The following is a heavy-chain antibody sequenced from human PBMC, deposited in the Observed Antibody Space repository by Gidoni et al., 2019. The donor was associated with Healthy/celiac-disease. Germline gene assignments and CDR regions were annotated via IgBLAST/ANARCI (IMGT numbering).Heavy chain of an antibody. Sequence: QVQLVQSGAEVKKPGASVKVSCKASGYTFTSYYINWVRQATGQGLEWMGWMNPNSGNTGYAQKFQGRVTMTRNTSISTAYMELSSLRSEDTAVYYCARATRSWGAAAGNWFDPWGQGTLVTVSS. CDR1: GYTFTSYY. V-gene: IGHV1-8*01. CDR3: ARATRSWGAAAGNWFDP. D-gene: IGHD6-13*01. CDR2: MNPNSGNT. J-gene: IGHJ5*02.